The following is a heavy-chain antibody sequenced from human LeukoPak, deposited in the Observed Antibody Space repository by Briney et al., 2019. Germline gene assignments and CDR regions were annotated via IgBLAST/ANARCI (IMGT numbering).Heavy chain of an antibody. V-gene: IGHV3-48*03. Sequence: GGSQRLSCAASGFTFSSYEMNWVRQAPGKGLEWVSYISSSGSTIYYADSVKGRFTISRDNAKNSLYLRMNSLRAEDTAVYYCAELGITMIGGVWGKGTTVTISS. CDR2: ISSSGSTI. CDR3: AELGITMIGGV. CDR1: GFTFSSYE. D-gene: IGHD3-10*02. J-gene: IGHJ6*04.